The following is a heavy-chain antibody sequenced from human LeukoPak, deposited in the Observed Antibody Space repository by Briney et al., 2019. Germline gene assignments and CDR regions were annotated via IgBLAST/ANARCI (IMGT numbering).Heavy chain of an antibody. J-gene: IGHJ4*02. D-gene: IGHD2-15*01. CDR2: INHSGST. CDR3: ARHVYIVGGYDY. V-gene: IGHV4-34*01. Sequence: SETLSLTCAVYGGSFSGYYWSWIRQPPGKGLEWIGEINHSGSTNYNPSLKSRVTISVDTSKNQFSLKLSSVTAADTAVYYCARHVYIVGGYDYWGQGTLVTVSS. CDR1: GGSFSGYY.